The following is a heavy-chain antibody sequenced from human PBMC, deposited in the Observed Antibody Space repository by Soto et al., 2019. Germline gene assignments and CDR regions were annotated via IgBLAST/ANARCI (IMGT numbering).Heavy chain of an antibody. Sequence: QVQLVESGGGVVQPGRSLRLSCAASGFTFSSYGMHWVRQAPGKGLGRVAVIWYAGSNKYYADSVKGRFTISRDNSKNTLYLQMNSLRAEDTAVYYCARTKERGYSSSFYYYYGMDVWGQGTTVTVSS. CDR3: ARTKERGYSSSFYYYYGMDV. D-gene: IGHD6-13*01. J-gene: IGHJ6*02. V-gene: IGHV3-33*01. CDR1: GFTFSSYG. CDR2: IWYAGSNK.